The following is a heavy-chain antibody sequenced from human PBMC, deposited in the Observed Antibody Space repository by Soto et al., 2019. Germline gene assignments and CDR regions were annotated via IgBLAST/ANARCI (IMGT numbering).Heavy chain of an antibody. CDR2: ISSSGSTI. J-gene: IGHJ3*02. CDR3: ARKTPYCSSTSCYKGAFDI. CDR1: GFTFSDYY. D-gene: IGHD2-2*02. V-gene: IGHV3-11*01. Sequence: GGSLRLSCAASGFTFSDYYMSWIRQAPGKGLEWVSYISSSGSTIYYADSVKGRFTISRDNAKNSLYLQMNSLRAEDTAVYYCARKTPYCSSTSCYKGAFDIWGQGTMVTVSS.